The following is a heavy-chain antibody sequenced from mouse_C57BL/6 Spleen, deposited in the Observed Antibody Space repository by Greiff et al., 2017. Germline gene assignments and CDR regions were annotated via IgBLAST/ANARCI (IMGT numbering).Heavy chain of an antibody. Sequence: EVQGVESGEGLVKPGGSLKLSCAASGFTFSSYAMSWVRQTPEKRLEWVAYISSGGDYIYYADTVKGRFTISRDNARNTLYLQMSSLKSEDTAMYYCTREPYGSHAMDYWGQGTSVTVSS. V-gene: IGHV5-9-1*02. J-gene: IGHJ4*01. D-gene: IGHD1-1*01. CDR3: TREPYGSHAMDY. CDR1: GFTFSSYA. CDR2: ISSGGDYI.